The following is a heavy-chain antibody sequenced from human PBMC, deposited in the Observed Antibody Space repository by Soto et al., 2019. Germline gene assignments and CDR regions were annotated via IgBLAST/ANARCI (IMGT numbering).Heavy chain of an antibody. J-gene: IGHJ5*02. CDR1: GGSISSGGYY. D-gene: IGHD6-13*01. Sequence: PSETLSLTCTVSGGSISSGGYYWSWIRQHPGKGLEWIGYIYYSGSTYYNPSLKSRVTISVDMSKNQFSLKLSSVTAADTAVYYCARDSGYSSSWGFDTWGQGTLVTVSS. V-gene: IGHV4-31*03. CDR2: IYYSGST. CDR3: ARDSGYSSSWGFDT.